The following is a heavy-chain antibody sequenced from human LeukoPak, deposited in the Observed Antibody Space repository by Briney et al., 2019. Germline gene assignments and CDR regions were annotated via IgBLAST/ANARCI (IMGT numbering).Heavy chain of an antibody. CDR1: GYTFTSYG. CDR3: ARVKLELYLHLVFDY. CDR2: ISAYNGNT. D-gene: IGHD1-7*01. Sequence: ASVKVSCKAPGYTFTSYGISWVRQAPGQGLEWMGWISAYNGNTNYAQKLQGRVTMTTDTSTSTAYMELRSLRSDDTAVYYCARVKLELYLHLVFDYWGQGTLVTVSS. J-gene: IGHJ4*02. V-gene: IGHV1-18*01.